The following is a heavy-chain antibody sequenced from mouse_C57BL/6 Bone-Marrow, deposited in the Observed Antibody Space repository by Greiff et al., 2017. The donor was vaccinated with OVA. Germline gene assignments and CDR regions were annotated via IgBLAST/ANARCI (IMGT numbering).Heavy chain of an antibody. Sequence: EVKLQESGPGLVQPSQSLSLTCSVTGYSITSGYYWDWIRQFPGNKLEWMGYISYDGSNNYNPSLKNRISITRDTSKNQCFLKLNSVTTEDTATDYCARITTVVAHFDYWGQGTTLTVSS. CDR2: ISYDGSN. J-gene: IGHJ2*01. CDR1: GYSITSGYY. CDR3: ARITTVVAHFDY. V-gene: IGHV3-6*01. D-gene: IGHD1-1*01.